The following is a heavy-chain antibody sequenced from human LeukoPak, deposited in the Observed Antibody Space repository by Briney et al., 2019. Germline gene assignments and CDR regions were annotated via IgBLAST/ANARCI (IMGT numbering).Heavy chain of an antibody. CDR1: GFTFDHYA. J-gene: IGHJ4*02. D-gene: IGHD6-13*01. CDR3: AKDRRSSSTWYTFDY. Sequence: PGGSLRLSCAASGFTFDHYAMHWVRQAPGKGLEWVSGITWNSGGIGYADSVKGRFTISRDNAKNSLYLQMNSLRPEDTAFYYCAKDRRSSSTWYTFDYWGQGTLVTVSS. V-gene: IGHV3-9*01. CDR2: ITWNSGGI.